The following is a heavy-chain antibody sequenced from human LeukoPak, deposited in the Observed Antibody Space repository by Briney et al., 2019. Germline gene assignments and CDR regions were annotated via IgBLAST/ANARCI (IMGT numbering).Heavy chain of an antibody. CDR1: GFSFSTYV. Sequence: SGGSLRLSCAASGFSFSTYVMHWVRQAPGKGLEWVAVLSYDGSEKYYADSVKGRFTISRDNSKNTLYLQLNSPRPEDTAVYYCARALSYSSGWHADYWGQGALVTVSS. CDR3: ARALSYSSGWHADY. CDR2: LSYDGSEK. J-gene: IGHJ4*02. V-gene: IGHV3-30*04. D-gene: IGHD6-19*01.